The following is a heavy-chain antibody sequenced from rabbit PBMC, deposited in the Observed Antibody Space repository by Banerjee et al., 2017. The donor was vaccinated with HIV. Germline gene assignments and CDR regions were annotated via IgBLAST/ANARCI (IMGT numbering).Heavy chain of an antibody. Sequence: QSLEESGGDLVKPGASLTLTCTASGFTLSSYWMSWVRQAPGKGLEWIGSIYTSSGSTYYASWAKGRFTITRSTSLNTVTLQMTSLTAADTATYFCARDPSYDEYGDSLYYFDLWGPGTLVTVS. CDR3: ARDPSYDEYGDSLYYFDL. J-gene: IGHJ4*01. V-gene: IGHV1S40*01. CDR1: GFTLSSYW. CDR2: IYTSSGST. D-gene: IGHD2-1*01.